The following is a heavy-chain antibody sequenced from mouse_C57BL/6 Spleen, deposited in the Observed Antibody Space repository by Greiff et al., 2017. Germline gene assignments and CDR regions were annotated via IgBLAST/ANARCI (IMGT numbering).Heavy chain of an antibody. D-gene: IGHD2-4*01. CDR3: ARQIYYDHDGAMDY. J-gene: IGHJ4*01. V-gene: IGHV2-6-1*01. CDR2: IWSDGST. Sequence: QVQLKQSGPGLVAPSQSLSITCTVSGFSLTSYGVHWVRQPPGKGLEWLVVIWSDGSTTYNSALKSRLSISKDNSKSQVFLKMNSLQTDDTAMYYCARQIYYDHDGAMDYWGQGTSVTVSS. CDR1: GFSLTSYG.